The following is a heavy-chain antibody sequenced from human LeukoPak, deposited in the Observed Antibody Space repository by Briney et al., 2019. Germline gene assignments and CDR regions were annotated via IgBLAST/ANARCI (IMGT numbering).Heavy chain of an antibody. D-gene: IGHD3-22*01. CDR1: GFTFSSYG. V-gene: IGHV3-30*03. Sequence: PGGSLRLSCVASGFTFSSYGMHWVRQAPGKGLEWVAVISYDASYKYYADSVKGRFTISRDNSKNTLYLEMNSLRSDDTAVYYCARDLPTTYYYDSSAYSRWDYWGQGTLVTVSS. J-gene: IGHJ4*02. CDR3: ARDLPTTYYYDSSAYSRWDY. CDR2: ISYDASYK.